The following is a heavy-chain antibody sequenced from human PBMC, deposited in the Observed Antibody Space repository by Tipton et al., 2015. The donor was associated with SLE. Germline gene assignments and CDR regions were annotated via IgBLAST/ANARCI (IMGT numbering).Heavy chain of an antibody. J-gene: IGHJ3*02. CDR2: ISSSSSYI. Sequence: SLRLSCAASGFTFSSYSMNWVRQAPGKGLEWVSSISSSSSYIYYADSVKGRFTISRDNAKNSLYLQMNSLGAEDTAVYYCARGHSSAAFDIWGQGTMVTVSS. CDR3: ARGHSSAAFDI. D-gene: IGHD2-15*01. V-gene: IGHV3-21*01. CDR1: GFTFSSYS.